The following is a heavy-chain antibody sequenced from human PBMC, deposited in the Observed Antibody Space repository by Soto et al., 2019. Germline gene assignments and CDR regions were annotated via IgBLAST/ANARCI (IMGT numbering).Heavy chain of an antibody. J-gene: IGHJ6*02. Sequence: PGGSLRLSCAASGFTFSSYGMHWVRQAPGKGLEWVAVISYDGSNKYYADSVKGRFTISRDNSKNTLYLQMNSLRAEDTAVYYCAKPLPGIAVAGRYYGMDVWGQGTTVTVSS. D-gene: IGHD6-19*01. CDR2: ISYDGSNK. V-gene: IGHV3-30*18. CDR1: GFTFSSYG. CDR3: AKPLPGIAVAGRYYGMDV.